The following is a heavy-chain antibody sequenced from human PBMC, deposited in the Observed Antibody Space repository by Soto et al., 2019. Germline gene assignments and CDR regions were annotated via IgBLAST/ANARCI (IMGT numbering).Heavy chain of an antibody. CDR1: GFSFTSYA. D-gene: IGHD5-12*01. CDR2: ISSSGGSS. J-gene: IGHJ4*02. Sequence: EVHLLESGGGLVQPGGSLRLSCAASGFSFTSYAMMWVRQAPAKGLEWVSVISSSGGSSYFADSVKGRFTISRDNSKNMLYLEMNCLRAEDTAIYFCAKRSFEYSASIDYWGQGTLVIVSS. V-gene: IGHV3-23*01. CDR3: AKRSFEYSASIDY.